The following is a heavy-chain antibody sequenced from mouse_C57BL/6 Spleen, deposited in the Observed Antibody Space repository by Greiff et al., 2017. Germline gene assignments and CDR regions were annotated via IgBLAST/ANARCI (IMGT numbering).Heavy chain of an antibody. CDR3: ASGLGTYAMDY. J-gene: IGHJ4*01. CDR2: IWCDGST. CDR1: GLSLTSHG. Sequence: VQLKESGPGLVAPSQSLSITCTVSGLSLTSHGVPWVRQPPGTGLEWLVVIWCDGSTTYNSALKSRLSISKDNSKSQVFLKMNSLQTDDAAMYYCASGLGTYAMDYWGQGTSVTVSS. D-gene: IGHD4-1*01. V-gene: IGHV2-6*03.